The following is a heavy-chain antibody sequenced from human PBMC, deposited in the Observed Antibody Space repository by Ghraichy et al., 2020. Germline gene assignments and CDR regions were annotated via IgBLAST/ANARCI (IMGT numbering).Heavy chain of an antibody. CDR1: GFTFSSYS. Sequence: GGSLRLSCAASGFTFSSYSMNWVRQAPGKGLEWVSYISSSSTIYYADSVKGRFTISRDNAKNSLYLCARDRYCSSTSCSYGMDVWGQGTTVTVSS. V-gene: IGHV3-48*01. D-gene: IGHD2-2*01. CDR2: ISSSSTI. J-gene: IGHJ6*02. CDR3: MDV.